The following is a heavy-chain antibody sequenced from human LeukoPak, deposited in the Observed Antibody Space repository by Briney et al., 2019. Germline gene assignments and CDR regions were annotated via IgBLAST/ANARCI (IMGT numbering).Heavy chain of an antibody. Sequence: PSQTLSLTCTVSGGSISSGSYYWSWIRQPAGKGLEWIGRIYTSGSTNYNPSLKSRVTISVDTSKNQFSLKLSSVTAADTAVYYCARERYSGSYYFIDPWGQGTLVTVSS. J-gene: IGHJ5*02. CDR3: ARERYSGSYYFIDP. D-gene: IGHD1-26*01. CDR2: IYTSGST. CDR1: GGSISSGSYY. V-gene: IGHV4-61*02.